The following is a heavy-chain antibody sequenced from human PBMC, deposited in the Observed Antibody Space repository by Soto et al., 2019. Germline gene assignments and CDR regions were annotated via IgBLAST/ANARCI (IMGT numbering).Heavy chain of an antibody. CDR1: GYTFTSYY. CDR3: AKDPNSGTYFSIPGY. V-gene: IGHV1-46*01. Sequence: QVQLVQSGAEVKKPGASVKVSCKASGYTFTSYYIHWVRQAPGQGLEWMGIINPSGGSTNYAQKFQGRVTMTRDTSTTTVYMELSSLRSEDTAVYYCAKDPNSGTYFSIPGYWGQGTLVTVSS. CDR2: INPSGGST. J-gene: IGHJ4*02. D-gene: IGHD3-10*01.